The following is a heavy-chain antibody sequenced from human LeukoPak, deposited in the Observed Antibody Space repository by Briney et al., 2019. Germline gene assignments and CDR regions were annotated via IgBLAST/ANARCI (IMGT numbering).Heavy chain of an antibody. CDR2: ISAYNGNT. CDR1: GYTFTSYG. J-gene: IGHJ4*02. D-gene: IGHD3-9*01. CDR3: ARYNDILTGLPDFDY. Sequence: GASVKVSCKASGYTFTSYGISWVRQAPGQGLEWMGWISAYNGNTNYAQKLQGRVTMTTDTSTSTAYMELRSLRSDDTAVYYCARYNDILTGLPDFDYWGRGTLVTVSS. V-gene: IGHV1-18*01.